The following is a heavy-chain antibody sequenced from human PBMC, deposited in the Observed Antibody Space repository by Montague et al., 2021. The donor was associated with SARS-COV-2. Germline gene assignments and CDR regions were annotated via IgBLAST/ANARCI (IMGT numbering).Heavy chain of an antibody. CDR3: ATQEEPSGWVPGPFDF. CDR1: GGSISSSSYY. D-gene: IGHD6-19*01. Sequence: SETLSLTCTVSGGSISSSSYYWAWIRQPPGKGLEWIGSIYYRGSTYYNPSLKSRVFISVDTSKNQLSLTLTSVTAADTAVYYCATQEEPSGWVPGPFDFWGQGTLVSVSS. J-gene: IGHJ4*03. V-gene: IGHV4-39*01. CDR2: IYYRGST.